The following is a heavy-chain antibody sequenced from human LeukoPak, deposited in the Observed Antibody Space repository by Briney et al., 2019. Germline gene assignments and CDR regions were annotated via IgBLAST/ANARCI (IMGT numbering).Heavy chain of an antibody. CDR2: LFHSGST. V-gene: IGHV4-59*12. CDR1: GVSISSYY. J-gene: IGHJ4*02. D-gene: IGHD6-19*01. Sequence: SETLSLTCTVSGVSISSYYWSWIRQPPGKGLEWIGYLFHSGSTNYNPSLKSRVTISVDMSKNHFSLRLSSVTAADTAMYYCARGTLYSGWSYYFDYWGQGSQVTVSS. CDR3: ARGTLYSGWSYYFDY.